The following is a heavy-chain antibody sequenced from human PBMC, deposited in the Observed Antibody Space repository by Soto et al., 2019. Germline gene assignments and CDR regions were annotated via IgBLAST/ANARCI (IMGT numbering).Heavy chain of an antibody. CDR1: GYTFTRYA. CDR2: INAGNGNT. V-gene: IGHV1-3*01. Sequence: VSVKVSCKASGYTFTRYAMHWVRQAPGQRLEWMGWINAGNGNTKYSQKFQGRVTITRDTSASTAYMELSSLRSEDTAVYYCARSIVVVTALDYWGQGTLVTVSS. D-gene: IGHD2-21*02. CDR3: ARSIVVVTALDY. J-gene: IGHJ4*02.